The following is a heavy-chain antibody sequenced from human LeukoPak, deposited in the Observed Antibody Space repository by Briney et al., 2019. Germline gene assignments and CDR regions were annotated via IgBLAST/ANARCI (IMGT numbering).Heavy chain of an antibody. CDR1: GYTFTGYY. Sequence: ASVKVSCKASGYTFTGYYMHWVRQAPGQGLEWMGWTNPNSGGTNYAQKFQGWVTMTRDTSISTAYMELSRLRSDDTAVYYCARGYMEPHDRFDYWGQGTLVTVSS. CDR3: ARGYMEPHDRFDY. CDR2: TNPNSGGT. D-gene: IGHD3-16*02. J-gene: IGHJ4*02. V-gene: IGHV1-2*04.